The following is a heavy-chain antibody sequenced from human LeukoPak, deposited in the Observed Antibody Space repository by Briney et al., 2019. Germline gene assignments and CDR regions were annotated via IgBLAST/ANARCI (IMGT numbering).Heavy chain of an antibody. CDR3: AGGTIFGMVSQFYFDY. V-gene: IGHV4-39*07. J-gene: IGHJ4*02. CDR2: IYYSGIT. D-gene: IGHD3-3*01. Sequence: SETLSLTCTVSGGSISSNNYYWGWIRLPPGKGLVWIGSIYYSGITHYNPSLKSRLTMPIDTSRRQISLKLNSVTAADTAIYFCAGGTIFGMVSQFYFDYWGQGSLVTVSS. CDR1: GGSISSNNYY.